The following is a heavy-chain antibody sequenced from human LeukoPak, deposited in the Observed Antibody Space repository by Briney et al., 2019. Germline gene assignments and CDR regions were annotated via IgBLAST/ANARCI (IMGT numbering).Heavy chain of an antibody. CDR2: ISGDGTRT. D-gene: IGHD3-10*01. CDR1: GFSFSSCA. J-gene: IGHJ4*02. Sequence: PGGSLRLSCAASGFSFSSCAMTWARQAPVKGLEWVSAISGDGTRTYYADSVKGRFTISRDNSKNTLYLQMNSLRAEYTAVYYCAKDPPLIGPHTQFDYWGQGTLVTVSS. CDR3: AKDPPLIGPHTQFDY. V-gene: IGHV3-23*01.